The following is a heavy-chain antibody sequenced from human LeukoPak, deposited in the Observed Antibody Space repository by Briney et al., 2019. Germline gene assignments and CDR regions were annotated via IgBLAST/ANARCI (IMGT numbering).Heavy chain of an antibody. CDR1: GFIFNNYA. Sequence: GGSLRLSCAGSGFIFNNYAIHWVRQPPGKGLEWVSGISWNSGSIDYADSVKGRFTISSDNAKNSLYLQMNSLRVEDTAFYYCAKDNRRHYTSGPNPDSLHWGQGALVTVSS. CDR2: ISWNSGSI. V-gene: IGHV3-9*01. D-gene: IGHD6-19*01. CDR3: AKDNRRHYTSGPNPDSLH. J-gene: IGHJ4*02.